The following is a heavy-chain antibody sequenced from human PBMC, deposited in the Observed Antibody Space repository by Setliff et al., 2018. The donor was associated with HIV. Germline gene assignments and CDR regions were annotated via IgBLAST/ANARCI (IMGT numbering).Heavy chain of an antibody. CDR1: GYTFSYA. J-gene: IGHJ5*02. Sequence: ASVKVSCKASGYTFSYAMHWVRQAPGQGLEWMGRINPNSGGTNYAQKFQGRVTMTRDTSISTAYMELSRLTSDDTAVYYCARQGAAADGFDPWGQGTLVTVSS. CDR3: ARQGAAADGFDP. CDR2: INPNSGGT. D-gene: IGHD6-13*01. V-gene: IGHV1-2*06.